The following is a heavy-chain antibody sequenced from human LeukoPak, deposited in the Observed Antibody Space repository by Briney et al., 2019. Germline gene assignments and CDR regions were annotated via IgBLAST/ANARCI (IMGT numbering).Heavy chain of an antibody. CDR1: GFMFHDYA. J-gene: IGHJ4*02. CDR2: ISGDGGST. Sequence: GGSLRLSCAGPGFMFHDYAIHWVRQAPGKGLEWVSLISGDGGSTFYADSVKGRFTISRDNSKNSLYLQMNSLRSDDTALYYCARESASSGWYDYWGQGTLVTVSS. V-gene: IGHV3-43*02. D-gene: IGHD6-19*01. CDR3: ARESASSGWYDY.